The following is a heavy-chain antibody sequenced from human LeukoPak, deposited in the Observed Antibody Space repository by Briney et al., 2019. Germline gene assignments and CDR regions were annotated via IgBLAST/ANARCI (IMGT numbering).Heavy chain of an antibody. CDR3: ARTGSTTEPNWFDP. V-gene: IGHV4-59*01. CDR2: IYYSGSA. Sequence: PLETLSLTCTVSGGSITGYYWSWIRQPPGKGLEWIGYIYYSGSADYNPSLKSRVTISVDTSKNQFSLRLSSVTAADTAVYYCARTGSTTEPNWFDPWGQETLVTVSS. D-gene: IGHD1/OR15-1a*01. CDR1: GGSITGYY. J-gene: IGHJ5*02.